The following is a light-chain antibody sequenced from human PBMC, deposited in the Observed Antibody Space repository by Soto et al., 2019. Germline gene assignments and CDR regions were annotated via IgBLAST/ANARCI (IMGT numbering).Light chain of an antibody. J-gene: IGKJ1*01. V-gene: IGKV2-30*01. CDR1: QSLVYSDGNTY. CDR3: LPGTLGPWT. Sequence: DVVMTQSPLSLPVTLGQPASISCRSSQSLVYSDGNTYLTWFQQRPGQSPRRLIYKVSNRDSGVPHRFSGSGSGPDFPLNISSVEAEDVGVYYCLPGTLGPWTFGQGAKVEIK. CDR2: KVS.